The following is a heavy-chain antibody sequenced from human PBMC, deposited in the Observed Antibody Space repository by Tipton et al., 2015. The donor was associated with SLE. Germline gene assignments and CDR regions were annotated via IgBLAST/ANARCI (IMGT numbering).Heavy chain of an antibody. D-gene: IGHD3-10*01. CDR2: IYYSGST. V-gene: IGHV4-59*01. Sequence: LRLSCTVSGGSISSYYWSWIRQPPGKGLEWIGYIYYSGSTNYNPSLKSRVTISVDTSKNQFSLKLSSVTAADTAVYYCARDRYYGSGSLGSNYYYMDVWGEGTTVTVSS. CDR3: ARDRYYGSGSLGSNYYYMDV. CDR1: GGSISSYY. J-gene: IGHJ6*03.